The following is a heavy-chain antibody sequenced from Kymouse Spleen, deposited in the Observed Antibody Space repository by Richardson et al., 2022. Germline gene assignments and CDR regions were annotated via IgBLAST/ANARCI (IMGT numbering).Heavy chain of an antibody. J-gene: IGHJ4*02. V-gene: IGHV3-33*01. CDR1: GFTFSSYG. CDR3: ARDKRGSSGWYDFDY. Sequence: QVQLVESGGGVVQPGRSLRLSCAASGFTFSSYGMHWVRQAPGKGLEWVAVIWYDGSNKYYADSVKGRFTISRDNSKNTLYLQMNSLRAEDTAVYYCARDKRGSSGWYDFDYWGQGTLVTVSS. D-gene: IGHD6-19*01. CDR2: IWYDGSNK.